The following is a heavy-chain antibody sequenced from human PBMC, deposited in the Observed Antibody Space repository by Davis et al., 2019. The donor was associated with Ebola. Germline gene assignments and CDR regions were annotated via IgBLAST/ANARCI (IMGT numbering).Heavy chain of an antibody. Sequence: GGSLRLSCAASGFTFSSYSMNWVRQAPGKGLEWVSYISSSSSTIYYADSVKGRFTISRDNAKNSLYLQMNSLRAEDTAVYYCARAQESSGYSSGWAYWGQGTLVTVSS. V-gene: IGHV3-48*01. CDR3: ARAQESSGYSSGWAY. CDR1: GFTFSSYS. D-gene: IGHD3-22*01. CDR2: ISSSSSTI. J-gene: IGHJ4*02.